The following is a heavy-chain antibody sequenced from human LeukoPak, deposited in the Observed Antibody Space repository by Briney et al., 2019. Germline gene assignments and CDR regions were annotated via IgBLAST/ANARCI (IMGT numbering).Heavy chain of an antibody. V-gene: IGHV4-59*01. D-gene: IGHD3-3*01. CDR1: RGSINSYY. J-gene: IGHJ4*02. Sequence: SETLSLTCTISRGSINSYYWTWIRQPPGKGLEWVGYIYDNVNTNYNPSLKSRATISVDTSKNQFSLKLSSVTAADTAVYYCARGRNTIFGVLTPHFDHWRQVTLVTVAS. CDR3: ARGRNTIFGVLTPHFDH. CDR2: IYDNVNT.